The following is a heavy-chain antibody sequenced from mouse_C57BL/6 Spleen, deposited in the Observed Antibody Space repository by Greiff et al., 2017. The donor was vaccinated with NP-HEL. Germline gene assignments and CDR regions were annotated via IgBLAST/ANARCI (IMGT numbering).Heavy chain of an antibody. CDR1: GYTFTDHS. V-gene: IGHV1-78*01. J-gene: IGHJ2*01. Sequence: VQLLESDAGLVKPGASVKLSCKVSGYTFTDHSIHWMQQWPEQGLEWIGYIYPRGGSTNYNEKFKGKATLTADKSTSTAYMQLNSLTSEDSAVYFGAREGVLRVDYWGQGTTLTVSS. D-gene: IGHD1-1*01. CDR2: IYPRGGST. CDR3: AREGVLRVDY.